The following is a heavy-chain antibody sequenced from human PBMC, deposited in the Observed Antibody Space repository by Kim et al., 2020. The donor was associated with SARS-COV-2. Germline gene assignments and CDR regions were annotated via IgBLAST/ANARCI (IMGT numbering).Heavy chain of an antibody. CDR1: GFRFSSHW. CDR2: ISPDWGGT. J-gene: IGHJ4*02. CDR3: VHGTFFSY. V-gene: IGHV3-74*03. Sequence: GGSLRLSCAASGFRFSSHWMHWVRQRPGKGLVWVSHISPDWGGTLYGDSVEVRLTVSRDNAKNILYLQMNSLRDDATAVYYCVHGTFFSYLGQGALFTGS. D-gene: IGHD1-26*01.